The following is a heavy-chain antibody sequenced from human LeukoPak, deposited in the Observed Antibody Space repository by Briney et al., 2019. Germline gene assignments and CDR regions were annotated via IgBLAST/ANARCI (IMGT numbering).Heavy chain of an antibody. CDR2: IYYSGST. CDR1: GGSISSHY. J-gene: IGHJ4*02. D-gene: IGHD5-18*01. CDR3: ARVQEDTASD. Sequence: SETLSLTCTVSGGSISSHYWSWIRQPPGKGLEWIGYIYYSGSTNYNPSLKSRVTISVDTSKNQFSLKLSSVTAADTAVYYCARVQEDTASDWGQGTLVTVSS. V-gene: IGHV4-59*11.